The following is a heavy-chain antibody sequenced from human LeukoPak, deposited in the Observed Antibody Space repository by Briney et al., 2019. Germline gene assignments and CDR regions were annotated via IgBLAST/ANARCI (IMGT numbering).Heavy chain of an antibody. Sequence: PGGSLRLSCAASGFTLSDYRMNWVRQAPGKGPVWVSHISPDGRNIAYADSVKGRFTISRDSAKNTLYLQMNSLRVGDTAVYYCVSDRGATTPYDCWGQGTLVTVSS. CDR3: VSDRGATTPYDC. CDR2: ISPDGRNI. CDR1: GFTLSDYR. V-gene: IGHV3-74*01. J-gene: IGHJ4*02. D-gene: IGHD2-15*01.